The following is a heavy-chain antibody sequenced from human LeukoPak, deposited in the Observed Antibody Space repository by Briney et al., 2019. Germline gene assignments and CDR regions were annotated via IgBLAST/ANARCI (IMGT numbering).Heavy chain of an antibody. V-gene: IGHV3-74*01. D-gene: IGHD5-24*01. CDR3: ARDGVATIDLEY. CDR2: VNSDGSGT. J-gene: IGHJ4*02. CDR1: GCTFSSYW. Sequence: GGSLRLSCAASGCTFSSYWMHWIRQAPGTGLVRVSRVNSDGSGTSYADSVKGRFTISRDNAKNTPYLQMNSPRAEDTAVYYCARDGVATIDLEYWGQGTLVTVSS.